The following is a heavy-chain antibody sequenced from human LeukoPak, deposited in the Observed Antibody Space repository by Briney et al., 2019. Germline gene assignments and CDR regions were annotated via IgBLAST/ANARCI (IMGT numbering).Heavy chain of an antibody. V-gene: IGHV3-9*01. D-gene: IGHD6-13*01. CDR3: ARDMHSSSWYGGFDH. CDR1: GFTFDDYA. Sequence: PGGSLRLSCAASGFTFDDYAMHWVRQAPGKGLEWVSGISWNSGFIGYADSVKGRFTILRDNAKNSLFLQMNSLRAEDTALYYCARDMHSSSWYGGFDHWGQGTLVTVSS. J-gene: IGHJ4*02. CDR2: ISWNSGFI.